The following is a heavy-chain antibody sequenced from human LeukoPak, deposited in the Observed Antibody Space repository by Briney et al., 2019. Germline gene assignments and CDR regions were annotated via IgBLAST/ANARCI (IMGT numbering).Heavy chain of an antibody. CDR2: IWYDGSNK. CDR3: ARGSHRYDYVWGSYRSDMYYFDY. CDR1: GFTFSSYG. Sequence: GGSLRLSCAASGFTFSSYGMHWVRQAPGKGLEWVAVIWYDGSNKYYAGSVKGRFTISRDNSKNTLYLQMNSLRAEDTAVYYCARGSHRYDYVWGSYRSDMYYFDYWGQGTLVTVSS. V-gene: IGHV3-33*01. J-gene: IGHJ4*02. D-gene: IGHD3-16*02.